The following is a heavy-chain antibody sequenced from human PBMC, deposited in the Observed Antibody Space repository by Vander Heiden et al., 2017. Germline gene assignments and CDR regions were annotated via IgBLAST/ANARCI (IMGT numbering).Heavy chain of an antibody. CDR3: AKIRRYFDWPAGGWFDP. CDR2: LSVSGGST. V-gene: IGHV3-23*01. J-gene: IGHJ5*02. CDR1: GFTFSSHA. Sequence: EVQLLASGGGLVQPGGSLRLSCAASGFTFSSHAMSWVREAPGQGLEWGSALSVSGGSTYYADSVKGRFTMSRDNSKNTLYLQMNSLRAEDTAVYYCAKIRRYFDWPAGGWFDPWGQGTLVTVSS. D-gene: IGHD3-9*01.